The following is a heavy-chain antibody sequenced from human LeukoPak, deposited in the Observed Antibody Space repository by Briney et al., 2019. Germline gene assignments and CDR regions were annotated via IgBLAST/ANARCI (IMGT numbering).Heavy chain of an antibody. J-gene: IGHJ4*02. Sequence: GASVKVSCKASGYTFTSYGISWVRQAPGQGLEWMGLISAYSGNTNFAQKLQGRVTMTTDTSTSTAYMELRSLRSDDTAVYFCARGADTGSYGSLVYFDYWGQGTLVTFSS. CDR2: ISAYSGNT. CDR1: GYTFTSYG. D-gene: IGHD3-16*01. CDR3: ARGADTGSYGSLVYFDY. V-gene: IGHV1-18*01.